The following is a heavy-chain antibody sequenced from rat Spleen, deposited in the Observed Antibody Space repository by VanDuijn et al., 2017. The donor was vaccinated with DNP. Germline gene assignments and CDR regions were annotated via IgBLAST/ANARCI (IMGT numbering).Heavy chain of an antibody. CDR3: AVQLGVFDY. CDR1: GYSITSNFR. D-gene: IGHD5-1*01. Sequence: EVQLQESGPGLVKPSQSLSLTCSVTGYSITSNFRWSWIRKFPGNTLEWMGYINSAGSTDYNPSLKSRISITRDTSKNQFFLQMNSVTTDDTATYYCAVQLGVFDYWGQGVMVTVSS. CDR2: INSAGST. V-gene: IGHV3-3*01. J-gene: IGHJ2*01.